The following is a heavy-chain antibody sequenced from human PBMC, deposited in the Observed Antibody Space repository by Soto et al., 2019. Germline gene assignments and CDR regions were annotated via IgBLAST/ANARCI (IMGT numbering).Heavy chain of an antibody. V-gene: IGHV4-31*03. D-gene: IGHD1-1*01. CDR2: IYYSGST. CDR1: GGSISSGGYY. J-gene: IGHJ6*02. CDR3: ARGTLEQGYYYYYGMDV. Sequence: SETLSLTCTVSGGSISSGGYYWSWIRQHPGKGLEWIGYIYYSGSTYYNPSLKSRVTISVDTSKNQFSLKLSSVTAADTAVYYCARGTLEQGYYYYYGMDVWGQGTTVTVS.